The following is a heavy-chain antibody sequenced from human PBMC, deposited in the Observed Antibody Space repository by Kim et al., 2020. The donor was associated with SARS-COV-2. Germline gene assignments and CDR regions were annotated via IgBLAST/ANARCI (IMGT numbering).Heavy chain of an antibody. V-gene: IGHV4-59*08. CDR1: GGSISSYY. CDR2: IYYSGST. D-gene: IGHD6-19*01. CDR3: ARHQLGGSGLTAVDY. J-gene: IGHJ4*02. Sequence: SETLSLTCTVSGGSISSYYWSWIRQPPGKGLEWIGYIYYSGSTKYNPSLKSRVTTSVDTSKNQFSLKLTSVTAADTAVYYCARHQLGGSGLTAVDYWGQGTLVTVSS.